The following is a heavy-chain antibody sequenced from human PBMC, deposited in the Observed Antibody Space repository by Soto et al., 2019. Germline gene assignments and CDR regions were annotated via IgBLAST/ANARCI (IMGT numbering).Heavy chain of an antibody. CDR2: ISWNSGSI. D-gene: IGHD1-1*01. Sequence: EVQLVESGGGLVQPGRSLRLSCAASGFTFDDYAMHWVRQAPGKGLEWVSGISWNSGSIGYADSGKGRVTISRDNAKNSLYLQMNSLRAEDTALYYCVGAQLRHYYYMDVWGKGATVTVSS. V-gene: IGHV3-9*01. J-gene: IGHJ6*03. CDR1: GFTFDDYA. CDR3: VGAQLRHYYYMDV.